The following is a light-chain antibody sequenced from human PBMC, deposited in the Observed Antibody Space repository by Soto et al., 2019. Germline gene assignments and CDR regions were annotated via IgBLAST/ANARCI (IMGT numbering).Light chain of an antibody. CDR3: HQYASSPQT. CDR1: QSVSSNY. Sequence: EIVLTQSPATLSLSPGERATLSCRASQSVSSNYLAWYQQKPGQAPRLLIYGASSRATGIPDRFSGSGSGTDFTLTITRLEPEDFAVYYCHQYASSPQTFGQGTKVDIK. CDR2: GAS. J-gene: IGKJ1*01. V-gene: IGKV3-20*01.